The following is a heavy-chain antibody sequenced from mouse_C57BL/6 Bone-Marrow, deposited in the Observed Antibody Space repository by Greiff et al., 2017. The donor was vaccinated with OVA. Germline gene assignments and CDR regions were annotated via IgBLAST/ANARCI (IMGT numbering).Heavy chain of an antibody. V-gene: IGHV1-72*01. CDR1: GYTFTSYW. Sequence: QVQLQQPGAELVKPGASVKLSCKASGYTFTSYWMHWVKQRPGRGLEWIGRIDPNRGGTKYNEKFKSKATLTVDKPSSAAYMQLSSLTSKDSAVNYCARSYAMDYWGQGTSVTVSS. J-gene: IGHJ4*01. CDR3: ARSYAMDY. CDR2: IDPNRGGT.